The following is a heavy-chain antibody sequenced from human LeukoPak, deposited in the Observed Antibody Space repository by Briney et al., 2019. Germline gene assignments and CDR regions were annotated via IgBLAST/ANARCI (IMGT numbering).Heavy chain of an antibody. Sequence: GGSLRLSCVVSGLTFSSYSMTWVRQAPGKGLQWVSAISGNGYSTYYADSVKGRFTISRDNSKNTLYLQMNSLRADDTAVYYCAKDLWATVTSIPYYFDYWGQGTLVTVSS. CDR1: GLTFSSYS. D-gene: IGHD4-17*01. CDR3: AKDLWATVTSIPYYFDY. V-gene: IGHV3-23*01. J-gene: IGHJ4*02. CDR2: ISGNGYST.